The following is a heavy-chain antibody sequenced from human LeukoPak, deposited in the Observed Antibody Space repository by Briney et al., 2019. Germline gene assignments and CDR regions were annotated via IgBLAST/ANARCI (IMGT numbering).Heavy chain of an antibody. V-gene: IGHV4-39*02. Sequence: SETLSLTCTVSGGSISSSSYYWGWIRQPPGKGLEWIGSIYYSGSTYYNPSLKSRVTISVDTSKNQFSLKLSSVTAADTAVYHCARDLISGIAAAGLDYWGQGTLVTVSS. CDR2: IYYSGST. D-gene: IGHD6-13*01. CDR3: ARDLISGIAAAGLDY. J-gene: IGHJ4*02. CDR1: GGSISSSSYY.